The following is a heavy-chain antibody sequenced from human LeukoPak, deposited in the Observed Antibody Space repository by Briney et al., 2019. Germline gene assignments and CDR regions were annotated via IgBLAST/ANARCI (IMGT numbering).Heavy chain of an antibody. Sequence: ASVTVSCKASGYTFTSYGISWVRQAPGQGLEWMGWISAYNGNTNYAQKLQGRVTMTTDTSTSTAYMELRSLRSDDTAVYYCARGAYYDSSGYLPYLPGYWGQGTLVTVSS. V-gene: IGHV1-18*01. CDR2: ISAYNGNT. CDR3: ARGAYYDSSGYLPYLPGY. J-gene: IGHJ4*02. D-gene: IGHD3-22*01. CDR1: GYTFTSYG.